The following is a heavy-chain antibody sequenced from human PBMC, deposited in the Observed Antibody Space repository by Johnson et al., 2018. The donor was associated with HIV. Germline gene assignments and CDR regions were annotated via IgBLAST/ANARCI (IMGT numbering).Heavy chain of an antibody. CDR1: GFTFSDYY. CDR3: AKSSRVSTAVDAFDI. Sequence: QVQLVESGGGLVKPGGSLRLSCAASGFTFSDYYMSWIRQAPGKGLEWVSYISSSGSTIYYADSVKGRFTISRDNAKNSLDLQMNSLRAEDTAVYYCAKSSRVSTAVDAFDIWGQGTMVTVSS. CDR2: ISSSGSTI. V-gene: IGHV3-11*04. D-gene: IGHD6-13*01. J-gene: IGHJ3*02.